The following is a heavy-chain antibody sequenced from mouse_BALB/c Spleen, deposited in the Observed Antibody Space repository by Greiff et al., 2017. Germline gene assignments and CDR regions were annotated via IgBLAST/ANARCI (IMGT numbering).Heavy chain of an antibody. CDR1: GYAFTSYN. Sequence: EVQLQQSGPELVKPGASVKVSCKASGYAFTSYNMYWVKQSHGKSLEWIGYIDPYNGGTSYNQKFKGKATLTVDKSSSTAYMHLNSLTSEDSAVYYCARNLYGNYVYAMDYWGQGTSVTVSS. J-gene: IGHJ4*01. CDR3: ARNLYGNYVYAMDY. V-gene: IGHV1S135*01. D-gene: IGHD2-1*01. CDR2: IDPYNGGT.